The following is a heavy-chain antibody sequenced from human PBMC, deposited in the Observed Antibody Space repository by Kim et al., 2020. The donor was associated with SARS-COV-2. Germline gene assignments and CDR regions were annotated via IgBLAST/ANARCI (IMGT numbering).Heavy chain of an antibody. J-gene: IGHJ3*02. CDR2: ISSSSTYI. Sequence: GGSLRLSCAASGFSFSSYSMNWVRQAPGKGLEWVSSISSSSTYIYSADSVKGRFTISRDNAKNSLYLQMNSLRAEDTAVYYCARDLSSSWYEVRPSGAFDIWGQGTMVAVSS. CDR3: ARDLSSSWYEVRPSGAFDI. V-gene: IGHV3-21*01. D-gene: IGHD6-13*01. CDR1: GFSFSSYS.